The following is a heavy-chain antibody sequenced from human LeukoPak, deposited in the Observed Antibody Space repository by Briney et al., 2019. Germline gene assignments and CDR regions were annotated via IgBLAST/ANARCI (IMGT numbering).Heavy chain of an antibody. CDR1: GFTFSNYA. CDR3: ASRTWTGPGYYAFDI. Sequence: GGSLRLSCAASGFTFSNYAVAWVRQAPGKGLEWVSAEGSAGGTYYADSVRGRFTISRDNSGNTLSLQMSSLSVEDTALYYCASRTWTGPGYYAFDIWGQGTMVTVSS. V-gene: IGHV3-23*01. CDR2: EGSAGGT. J-gene: IGHJ3*02. D-gene: IGHD3/OR15-3a*01.